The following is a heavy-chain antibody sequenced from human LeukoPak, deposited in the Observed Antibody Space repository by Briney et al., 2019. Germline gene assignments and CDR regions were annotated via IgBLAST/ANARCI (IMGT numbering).Heavy chain of an antibody. CDR2: ISSSGSTI. J-gene: IGHJ4*02. D-gene: IGHD2-2*01. CDR3: ARGRDIVVVPAAIYPDR. CDR1: GFTFSDYY. Sequence: PGRSLRLSCTASGFTFSDYYMSWIRQAPGKGLEWVSYISSSGSTIYYADSVKGRFTISRDSAKNSLYLQMNSLRAEDTAVYYCARGRDIVVVPAAIYPDRWGQGTLVTVSS. V-gene: IGHV3-11*01.